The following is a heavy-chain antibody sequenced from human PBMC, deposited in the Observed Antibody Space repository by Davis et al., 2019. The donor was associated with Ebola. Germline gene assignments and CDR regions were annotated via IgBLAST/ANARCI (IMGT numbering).Heavy chain of an antibody. V-gene: IGHV3-30-3*01. CDR1: GFTFSSYG. CDR2: ISYDGTNE. Sequence: PGGSLRLSCAASGFTFSSYGMHWVRQAPGKGLEWVAVISYDGTNEDYADSVKGRFTIYRDNSKNTLYLQMNSLRDEDTAVYYCARDKAQWLVHSYCDYWGQGTLVTVSS. D-gene: IGHD6-19*01. J-gene: IGHJ4*02. CDR3: ARDKAQWLVHSYCDY.